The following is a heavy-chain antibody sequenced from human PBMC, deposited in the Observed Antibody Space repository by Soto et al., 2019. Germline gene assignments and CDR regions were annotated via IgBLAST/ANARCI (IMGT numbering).Heavy chain of an antibody. V-gene: IGHV4-39*01. CDR3: ARMVWFGDLPAAFDI. CDR2: IYYSGST. D-gene: IGHD3-10*01. CDR1: GGSISSSSYY. J-gene: IGHJ3*02. Sequence: QLQLQESGPGLVKPSETLSLTCTVSGGSISSSSYYWGWIRQPPGKGLEWIGSIYYSGSTYYNPSLKSRVTISVDKPKNQFSLKMSSVTAADTAVYYCARMVWFGDLPAAFDIWGQGTMVTVSS.